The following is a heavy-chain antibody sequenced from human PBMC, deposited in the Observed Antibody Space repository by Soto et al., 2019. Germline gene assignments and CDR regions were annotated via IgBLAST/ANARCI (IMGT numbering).Heavy chain of an antibody. CDR1: GYIFTNHY. V-gene: IGHV1-46*01. J-gene: IGHJ4*02. CDR3: ARADYYDSSGFYYDC. D-gene: IGHD3-22*01. CDR2: INPSGGST. Sequence: QVQLVQSGAEVKKPGASVKVSCKASGYIFTNHYIHWVRQAPGQGLEWLGIINPSGGSTNYLQKFQGRITMNRDTSTSTVYMELSSLRSDDKAVYFCARADYYDSSGFYYDCWGQGSLVTVSS.